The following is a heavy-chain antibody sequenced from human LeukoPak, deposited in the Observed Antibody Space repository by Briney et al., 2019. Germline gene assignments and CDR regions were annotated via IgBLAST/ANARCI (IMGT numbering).Heavy chain of an antibody. CDR2: ISGSGGST. V-gene: IGHV3-23*01. D-gene: IGHD6-19*01. J-gene: IGHJ4*02. Sequence: GGSLRLSCAASGFTFSNYAMSWVRQAPGKGLEWVSAISGSGGSTYYADSVKGRFTISRDNSKNTLYLQMDSLRAEDTAVYYCAKFERIQWQVWDFDYWGQGTLVTVSS. CDR1: GFTFSNYA. CDR3: AKFERIQWQVWDFDY.